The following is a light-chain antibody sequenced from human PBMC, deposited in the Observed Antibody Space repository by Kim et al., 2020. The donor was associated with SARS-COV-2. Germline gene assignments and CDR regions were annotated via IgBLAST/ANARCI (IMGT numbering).Light chain of an antibody. J-gene: IGKJ3*01. V-gene: IGKV1-27*01. Sequence: DIQMTQSPSSLSASVGDRVTITCRASQGFSNYLAWYQQKPGKVPKLLIYAASTLQSGVPSRFSGSGSGTHFTLTISSLQPEDVATYYSKNNNSVPITLGPGS. CDR1: QGFSNY. CDR3: KNNNSVPIT. CDR2: AAS.